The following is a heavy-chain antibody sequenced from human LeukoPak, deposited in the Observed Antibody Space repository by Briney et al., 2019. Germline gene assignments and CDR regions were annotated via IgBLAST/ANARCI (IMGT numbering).Heavy chain of an antibody. CDR2: VSSSGGIP. J-gene: IGHJ4*02. V-gene: IGHV3-23*01. CDR1: GFRFSSFA. D-gene: IGHD2-8*01. CDR3: AKDKDSTSSNGFNH. Sequence: GGSLRLSCEASGFRFSSFAMSWVRQTPGKGLEWVSSVSSSGGIPHYADAVKGRFTISRYNSQNTLYLHMNSLRGEDTAVYYCAKDKDSTSSNGFNHWGQGTLVTVSS.